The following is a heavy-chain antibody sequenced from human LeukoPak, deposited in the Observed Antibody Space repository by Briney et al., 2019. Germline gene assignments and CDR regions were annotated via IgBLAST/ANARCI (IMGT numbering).Heavy chain of an antibody. CDR1: GGSISSYY. CDR2: IYYSGST. Sequence: PSETLSLTCTVSGGSISSYYWSWIRQPPGKGLEWIGYIYYSGSTNYNPSLKSRVTISVDTSKNQFSLKLSSVTAADTAVYYCARDLINYDSSGYPVGGFDYWGQGTLVTVSS. V-gene: IGHV4-59*01. CDR3: ARDLINYDSSGYPVGGFDY. J-gene: IGHJ4*02. D-gene: IGHD3-22*01.